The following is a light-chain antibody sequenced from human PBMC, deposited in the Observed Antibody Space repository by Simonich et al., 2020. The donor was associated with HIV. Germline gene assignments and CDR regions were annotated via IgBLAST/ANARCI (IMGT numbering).Light chain of an antibody. CDR3: QQYYSTPPT. J-gene: IGKJ1*01. CDR1: RSVLYRSNNKNY. CDR2: WAS. V-gene: IGKV4-1*01. Sequence: DIVMTQSPDSLAVSLGERATVNCRSSRSVLYRSNNKNYLAWYQQKPGQPPKLLIYWASTRESGVTDRFSASGSGTDFTLTISSLQAEDVAIYYCQQYYSTPPTFGQGTKVEIK.